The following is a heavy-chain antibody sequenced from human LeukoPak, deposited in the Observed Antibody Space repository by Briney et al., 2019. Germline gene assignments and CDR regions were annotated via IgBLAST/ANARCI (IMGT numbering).Heavy chain of an antibody. Sequence: GGTLRLSCAASGFTFSSYGMSWVRQAPGKGLEWVSAISGSGGSTYYADSVKGRFTISRDNSKNTLYLQMNSLRAEDTAVYYCAKDLAPQKYSYGIFDYWGQGTLVTVSS. CDR2: ISGSGGST. CDR1: GFTFSSYG. CDR3: AKDLAPQKYSYGIFDY. D-gene: IGHD5-18*01. J-gene: IGHJ4*02. V-gene: IGHV3-23*01.